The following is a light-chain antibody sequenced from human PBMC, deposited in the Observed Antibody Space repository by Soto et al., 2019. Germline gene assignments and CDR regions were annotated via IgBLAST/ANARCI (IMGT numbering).Light chain of an antibody. CDR2: EVS. CDR3: NSFRSTSTTPYYV. V-gene: IGLV2-14*01. J-gene: IGLJ1*01. Sequence: QSVLTQPASVSGSPGQSITISCTGTSSDVGGYNYVSWYQQHPGKAPKLMIYEVSSRPSGVSSRFSGSKSGNTASLTISGLQAEDEADYYCNSFRSTSTTPYYVFGTGTKLTVL. CDR1: SSDVGGYNY.